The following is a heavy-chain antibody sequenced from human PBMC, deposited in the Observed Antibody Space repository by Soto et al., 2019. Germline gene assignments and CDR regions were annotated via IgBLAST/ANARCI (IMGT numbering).Heavy chain of an antibody. J-gene: IGHJ6*02. CDR1: GYTFTGYY. CDR2: INPNSGGT. V-gene: IGHV1-2*04. CDR3: ARYHSITMVRGVTVGGMDV. Sequence: ASVKVSCKASGYTFTGYYMHWVRQAPGQGLEWMGWINPNSGGTNYAQKFQGWVTMTRDTSISTAYMELSRLRSDDTAVYYCARYHSITMVRGVTVGGMDVWAQGTTVPVSS. D-gene: IGHD3-10*01.